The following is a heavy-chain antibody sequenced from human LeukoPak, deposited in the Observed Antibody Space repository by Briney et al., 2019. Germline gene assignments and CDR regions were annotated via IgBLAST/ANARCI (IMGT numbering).Heavy chain of an antibody. CDR1: GFTFSTYG. J-gene: IGHJ4*02. D-gene: IGHD5-12*01. CDR2: IRYDGSNK. Sequence: GGSLRLSCAASGFTFSTYGMHWVRQAQGKGLEWVAFIRYDGSNKYYADSVKGRFTISRDNSKNTLYLQMNSLRPEDTAVYYCAKVNKGGYDSFDYWGQGTLVTVSS. CDR3: AKVNKGGYDSFDY. V-gene: IGHV3-30*02.